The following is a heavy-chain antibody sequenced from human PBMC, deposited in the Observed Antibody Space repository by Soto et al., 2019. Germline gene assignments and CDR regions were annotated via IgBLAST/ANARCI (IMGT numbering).Heavy chain of an antibody. D-gene: IGHD3-10*01. J-gene: IGHJ5*02. V-gene: IGHV1-3*01. Sequence: ASVKVSCKASGYTFTSFAIHWVRQAPGHRLEWMGWINAGNGNAKYSQKFQGRVTITRDTSASTAYMELSSLRYEDTAVYYCARDLRQYYGSGTLKWFDPWGQGTLVTVSS. CDR3: ARDLRQYYGSGTLKWFDP. CDR1: GYTFTSFA. CDR2: INAGNGNA.